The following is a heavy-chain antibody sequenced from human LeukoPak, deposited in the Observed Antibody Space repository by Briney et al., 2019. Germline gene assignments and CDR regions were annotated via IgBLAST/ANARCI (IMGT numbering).Heavy chain of an antibody. Sequence: ASVKVSCKASGYTFTSYGISWVRQAPGQGLEWMGWIRAYNGNTNYAQKLQGRVTMTTDTSTSTAYMELRSLRSDDTAVYYCARDRRTTVTTLGYYYGMDVWGQGTTVTVSS. J-gene: IGHJ6*02. CDR3: ARDRRTTVTTLGYYYGMDV. D-gene: IGHD4-17*01. CDR1: GYTFTSYG. V-gene: IGHV1-18*01. CDR2: IRAYNGNT.